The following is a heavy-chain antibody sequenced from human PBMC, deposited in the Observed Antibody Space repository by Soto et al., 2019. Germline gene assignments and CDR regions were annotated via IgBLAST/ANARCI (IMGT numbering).Heavy chain of an antibody. Sequence: QLQLQESGPGLVKPSETLSLTCSVSGASISSTSYYWGWIRQPPGKGLQWIGSIHYTGSIDYSPSLKGRVSMSVDTSKNELSLRLNSVTAADTAVYYCARHSHTLNNWFDPWGQGALVTVSS. CDR1: GASISSTSYY. CDR3: ARHSHTLNNWFDP. CDR2: IHYTGSI. V-gene: IGHV4-39*01. J-gene: IGHJ5*02. D-gene: IGHD3-16*01.